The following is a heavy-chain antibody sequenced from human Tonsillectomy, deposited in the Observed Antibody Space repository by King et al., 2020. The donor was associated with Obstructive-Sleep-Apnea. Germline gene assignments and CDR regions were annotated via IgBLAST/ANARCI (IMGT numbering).Heavy chain of an antibody. Sequence: LVQSGAEVKKPGASVKVSCKASGYIFPNYAIHWVRPAPGQRLEWMGWINPANGNTRYSQKFQGRVTITRDTSANTAYMELSTLTSEDTAVYYCARGPYSGNYYGAFDVWGRGTRVTVSS. V-gene: IGHV1-3*01. CDR2: INPANGNT. CDR1: GYIFPNYA. D-gene: IGHD1-26*01. J-gene: IGHJ3*01. CDR3: ARGPYSGNYYGAFDV.